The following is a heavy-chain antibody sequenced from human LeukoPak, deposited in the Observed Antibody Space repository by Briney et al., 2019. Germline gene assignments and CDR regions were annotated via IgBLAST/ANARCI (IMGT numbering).Heavy chain of an antibody. D-gene: IGHD2-2*01. CDR2: FSGGGST. V-gene: IGHV3-23*01. CDR1: GFTVSSYA. J-gene: IGHJ5*01. Sequence: GGSLRLSCAASGFTVSSYAMSWVRQAPGKGLEWVSGFSGGGSTYYADSVKGRFTISRDNAKNSLYLQMNSLRVEDTAVYYCTRGGLGYCTSIDCYAYNWFDSWGQGTLVTVSS. CDR3: TRGGLGYCTSIDCYAYNWFDS.